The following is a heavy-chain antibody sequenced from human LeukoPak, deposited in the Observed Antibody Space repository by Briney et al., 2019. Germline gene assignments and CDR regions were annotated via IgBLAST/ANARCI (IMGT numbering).Heavy chain of an antibody. V-gene: IGHV1-69*05. CDR3: ARTYYYGSGSPNQFDP. CDR2: IIPIFGTA. D-gene: IGHD3-10*01. CDR1: GGTFSSYA. Sequence: SVKVSCRASGGTFSSYAISWVRQAPGQGLEWMGRIIPIFGTANYAQKFQGRVTITTDESTSTAYMELSSLRSEDTAVYYCARTYYYGSGSPNQFDPWGQGTLVTVSS. J-gene: IGHJ5*02.